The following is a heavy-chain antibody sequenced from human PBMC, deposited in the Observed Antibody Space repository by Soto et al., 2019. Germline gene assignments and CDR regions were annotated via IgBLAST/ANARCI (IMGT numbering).Heavy chain of an antibody. CDR2: INHSGST. Sequence: QVQLQQWGAGLLKPSETLSLTCAVYGGSFSGYYWSWIRQPPGKGLEWIGEINHSGSTNYNPSLTSRVTRSVDTSKNQFSLQLSSVTAADTAVYYCARVGCSSTSCYAQGDYWGQGTLVTVSS. D-gene: IGHD2-2*01. CDR3: ARVGCSSTSCYAQGDY. J-gene: IGHJ4*02. CDR1: GGSFSGYY. V-gene: IGHV4-34*01.